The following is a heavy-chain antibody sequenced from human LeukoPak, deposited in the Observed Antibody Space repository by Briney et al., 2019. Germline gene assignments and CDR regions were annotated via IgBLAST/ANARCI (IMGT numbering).Heavy chain of an antibody. CDR2: ISYDGSNK. Sequence: GGSLRLSCAASGFTFSSYGMHWVRQAPGKVLEWVAVISYDGSNKYYADSVKGRFTISRDNSKNTLYLQMNSLRAEDTAVYYCAKDLAYYGSGRLDSEISDYWGQGTLVTVSS. J-gene: IGHJ4*02. D-gene: IGHD3-10*01. CDR3: AKDLAYYGSGRLDSEISDY. V-gene: IGHV3-30*18. CDR1: GFTFSSYG.